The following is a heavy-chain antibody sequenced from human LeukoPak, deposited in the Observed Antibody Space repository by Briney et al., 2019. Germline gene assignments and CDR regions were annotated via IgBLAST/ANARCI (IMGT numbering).Heavy chain of an antibody. CDR2: IYYSGST. CDR3: ARHGGGYNYFDF. V-gene: IGHV4-59*08. J-gene: IGHJ4*02. D-gene: IGHD5-24*01. CDR1: GCSISSYY. Sequence: SETLSLTCTVSGCSISSYYWSWIRQPPGKGLEWIGYIYYSGSTNYNPSLKSRVTISVDTSNNQFSLKLNSVTAADTAVYYCARHGGGYNYFDFWGQGTLVTVSS.